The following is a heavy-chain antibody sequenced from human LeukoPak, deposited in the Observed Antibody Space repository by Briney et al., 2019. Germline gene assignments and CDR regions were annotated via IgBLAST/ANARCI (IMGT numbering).Heavy chain of an antibody. CDR1: EFTFSSYS. V-gene: IGHV3-7*03. CDR3: ARDPYVSNFDY. Sequence: PGGSLRLSCAASEFTFSSYSMNWVRQAPGKGPEWMGNIKEDGSETYYVDSVKGRFTISRDNAQNSLYLHMHSLRVEDTAVYYCARDPYVSNFDYWGQGTLVTVSS. J-gene: IGHJ4*02. D-gene: IGHD3-10*02. CDR2: IKEDGSET.